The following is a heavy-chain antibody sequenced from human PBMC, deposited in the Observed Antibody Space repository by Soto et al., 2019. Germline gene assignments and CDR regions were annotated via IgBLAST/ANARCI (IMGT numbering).Heavy chain of an antibody. CDR3: ARDTGRELLHTSDYYYYYGMDV. CDR1: GYTFTSYY. D-gene: IGHD1-26*01. Sequence: TSVKVSCKASGYTFTSYYRHWVRQAPGQGLEWMGIINPSGGSTSYAQKFQGRVTMTRDTSTSTVYMELSSLRSEDAAVYYCARDTGRELLHTSDYYYYYGMDVWGQGTTVTVSS. J-gene: IGHJ6*02. V-gene: IGHV1-46*01. CDR2: INPSGGST.